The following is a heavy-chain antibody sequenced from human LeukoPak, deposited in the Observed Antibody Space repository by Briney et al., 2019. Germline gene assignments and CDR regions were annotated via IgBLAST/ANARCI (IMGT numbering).Heavy chain of an antibody. J-gene: IGHJ5*02. D-gene: IGHD3-10*01. CDR1: GYSFTSYW. CDR3: ARTLRPLTNWFDP. Sequence: GESLQISCKGSGYSFTSYWIGWVRQMPGKGLEWMGIIYPGDSDTRYSPSFQGQVTISADKSISTAYLQWSSLKASDTAMYYCARTLRPLTNWFDPWGQGTLVTVSS. CDR2: IYPGDSDT. V-gene: IGHV5-51*01.